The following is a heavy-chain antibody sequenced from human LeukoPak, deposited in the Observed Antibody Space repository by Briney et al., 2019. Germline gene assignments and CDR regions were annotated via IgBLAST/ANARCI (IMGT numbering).Heavy chain of an antibody. J-gene: IGHJ3*02. CDR2: IYYSGST. D-gene: IGHD3-22*01. V-gene: IGHV4-59*08. CDR1: GCSISSYY. Sequence: PSETLSLTCTVSGCSISSYYWSWIRQPPGKEGDGMGYIYYSGSTNYNPSLKSRVTISVDTYKNQFSLNLSSVTAADTAVYYCARPSRTGSGWDAFDIWGQGTMVTVSS. CDR3: ARPSRTGSGWDAFDI.